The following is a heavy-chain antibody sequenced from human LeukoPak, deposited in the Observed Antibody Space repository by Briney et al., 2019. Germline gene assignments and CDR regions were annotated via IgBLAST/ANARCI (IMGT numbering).Heavy chain of an antibody. V-gene: IGHV1-18*01. Sequence: VASVKVPCKASGYTFTSYGISWVRQAPGQGLEWMGWISAYNGNTNYTQKLQGRVTMTTDTSTSTAYMELRSLRSDDTAVYYCARVPHMSSWSSAEYFQHWGQGTLVTVSS. J-gene: IGHJ1*01. CDR2: ISAYNGNT. CDR3: ARVPHMSSWSSAEYFQH. D-gene: IGHD6-13*01. CDR1: GYTFTSYG.